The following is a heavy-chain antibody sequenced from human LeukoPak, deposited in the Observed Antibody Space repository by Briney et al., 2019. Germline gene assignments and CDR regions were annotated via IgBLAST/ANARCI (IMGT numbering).Heavy chain of an antibody. Sequence: GSSVKVSCKASGGTFSSYTISWVRQAPGQGPEWMGRIIPILGIANYAQKFQGRVTITADKSTSTAYMELSSLRSEDTAVYYCARNYYDSSGYYSPFDYWGQGTLVTVSS. CDR3: ARNYYDSSGYYSPFDY. J-gene: IGHJ4*02. CDR1: GGTFSSYT. D-gene: IGHD3-22*01. CDR2: IIPILGIA. V-gene: IGHV1-69*02.